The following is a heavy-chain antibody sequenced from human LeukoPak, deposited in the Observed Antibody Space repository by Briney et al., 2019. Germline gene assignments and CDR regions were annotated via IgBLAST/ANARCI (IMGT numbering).Heavy chain of an antibody. J-gene: IGHJ4*02. CDR1: GGSISSYY. CDR2: IHNSGNT. D-gene: IGHD5-24*01. CDR3: ANRDAYNYGGDY. Sequence: SETLSLTCTVSGGSISSYYWSWIRQPPGKGLEWIGHIHNSGNTNYNPSLKSRVTLSVDTSKNQFSLKLSSVTAADTAVYYCANRDAYNYGGDYWGQGTLVTVSS. V-gene: IGHV4-59*01.